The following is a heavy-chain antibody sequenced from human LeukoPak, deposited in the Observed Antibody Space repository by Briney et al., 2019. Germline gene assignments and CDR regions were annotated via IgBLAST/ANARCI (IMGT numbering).Heavy chain of an antibody. J-gene: IGHJ5*02. CDR3: ARDVVLGSSRFDP. D-gene: IGHD1-26*01. V-gene: IGHV1-2*02. Sequence: ASVKVSCKASGYTFTGYYMHWARQAPGQGLEWMGWINPNSGGTNYAQKLQGRVTMTRDTSISTAYMELSRLRSDDTAVYYCARDVVLGSSRFDPWGQGTLVTVSS. CDR1: GYTFTGYY. CDR2: INPNSGGT.